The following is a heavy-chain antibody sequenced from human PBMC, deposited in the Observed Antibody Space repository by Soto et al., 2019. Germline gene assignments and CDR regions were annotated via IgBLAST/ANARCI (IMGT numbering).Heavy chain of an antibody. J-gene: IGHJ6*02. D-gene: IGHD3-3*01. CDR1: GYTFTSYA. CDR3: ARTGAPFGYYYGMDV. Sequence: GASVKVSCKASGYTFTSYAMHWVRQAPGQRLEWMGWINAGNGNTKYSQKFQGRVTITRDTSASTAYMELSSLRSEDTAVYYCARTGAPFGYYYGMDVWGQGTTVTVSS. CDR2: INAGNGNT. V-gene: IGHV1-3*01.